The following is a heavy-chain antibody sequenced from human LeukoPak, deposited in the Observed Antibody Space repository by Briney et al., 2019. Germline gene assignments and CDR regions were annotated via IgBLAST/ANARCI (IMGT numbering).Heavy chain of an antibody. V-gene: IGHV3-23*01. CDR2: TSGSGGST. D-gene: IGHD6-13*01. J-gene: IGHJ4*02. CDR1: GFTFSSYA. CDR3: AKLGSWYYFDY. Sequence: GGSLRLSCAASGFTFSSYATSWVRQAPGKGLEWVSATSGSGGSTYYADSVKGRFTISRDNSKNTLYLQMNSLRAEDTAVYYCAKLGSWYYFDYWGQGTLVTVSS.